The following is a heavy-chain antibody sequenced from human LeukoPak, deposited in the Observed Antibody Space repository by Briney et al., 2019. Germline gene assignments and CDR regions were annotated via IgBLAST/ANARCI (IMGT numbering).Heavy chain of an antibody. CDR3: ARVVAVVVTGIFDV. CDR2: ISSSSSYI. D-gene: IGHD2-15*01. J-gene: IGHJ3*01. V-gene: IGHV3-21*01. Sequence: SGGSLRLSCAASGFTFSSYSMNWVRQAPGKGLEWVSSISSSSSYIYYADSVKGRFTVSRDNDKNSMYLQMNRLKDEDTAMYYCARVVAVVVTGIFDVWGQGTMVAVSS. CDR1: GFTFSSYS.